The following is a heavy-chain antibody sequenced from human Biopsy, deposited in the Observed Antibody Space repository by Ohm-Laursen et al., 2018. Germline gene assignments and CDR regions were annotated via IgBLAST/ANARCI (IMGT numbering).Heavy chain of an antibody. CDR3: AREPRIAAVAYFDP. Sequence: SETLSLTCTVSGGSISNYYWSWIRQPAGKGLEWIGRIYSSGSTNYNPSLKSRVNMSVDTSKNQFSLILSSMTAADTAVYYCAREPRIAAVAYFDPWGQGTLVTVSS. CDR1: GGSISNYY. J-gene: IGHJ5*02. D-gene: IGHD6-13*01. CDR2: IYSSGST. V-gene: IGHV4-4*07.